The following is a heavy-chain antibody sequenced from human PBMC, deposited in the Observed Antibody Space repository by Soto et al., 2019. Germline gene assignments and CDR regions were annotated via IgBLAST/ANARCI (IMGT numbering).Heavy chain of an antibody. D-gene: IGHD1-26*01. J-gene: IGHJ4*02. Sequence: ASVKVSCKASGYTFTGYYMHWVRQAPGQGLEWMGWINLNSGGTNYAQKFQGRATMTRDTSISTAYMELSRLRSDDTAVYYCARDPGSYYGEFDYWGQGTLVTVSS. CDR2: INLNSGGT. V-gene: IGHV1-2*02. CDR1: GYTFTGYY. CDR3: ARDPGSYYGEFDY.